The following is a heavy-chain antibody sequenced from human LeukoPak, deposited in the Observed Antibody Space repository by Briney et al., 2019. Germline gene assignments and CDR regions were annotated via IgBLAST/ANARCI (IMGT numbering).Heavy chain of an antibody. D-gene: IGHD6-13*01. CDR2: INHSGST. CDR1: GGSFSGYY. V-gene: IGHV4-34*01. Sequence: SETLSLTCAVYGGSFSGYYWSWIRQPPRKGLEWIGEINHSGSTNYNPSLKRRVTISVDTSKNQFSLTLSSVTAADTAVYYCARSPLRIAAAGTEVVDYWGQGTLVTVSS. CDR3: ARSPLRIAAAGTEVVDY. J-gene: IGHJ4*02.